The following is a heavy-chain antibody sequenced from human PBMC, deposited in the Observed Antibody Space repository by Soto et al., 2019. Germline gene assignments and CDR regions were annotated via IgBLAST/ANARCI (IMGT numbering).Heavy chain of an antibody. Sequence: SETLSLTCAVSGGSISSSNWWSWVRQPPGKGLEWIGEIYHSGSTNYNPSLKSRVTISVDKSKNQFSLKLSSVTAADTAVYYCARASGDSSVEVTFDIWGQGTVVTVSS. V-gene: IGHV4-4*02. CDR1: GGSISSSNW. CDR3: ARASGDSSVEVTFDI. J-gene: IGHJ3*02. CDR2: IYHSGST. D-gene: IGHD3-22*01.